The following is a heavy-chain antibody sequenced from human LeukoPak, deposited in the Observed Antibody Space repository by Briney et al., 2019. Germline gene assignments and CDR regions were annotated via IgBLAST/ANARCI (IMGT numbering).Heavy chain of an antibody. Sequence: SQTLSLTCAISGDSVSSISVAWNWIRQSPSRGLQWLGRTYYRSKWYYEYAVSVKSRINISPDTSKNQFSLQLTSVTPEDTAVYYCSLARSEYHYGMDVWGQGTTVTVSS. J-gene: IGHJ6*02. V-gene: IGHV6-1*01. CDR1: GDSVSSISVA. CDR3: SLARSEYHYGMDV. CDR2: TYYRSKWYY.